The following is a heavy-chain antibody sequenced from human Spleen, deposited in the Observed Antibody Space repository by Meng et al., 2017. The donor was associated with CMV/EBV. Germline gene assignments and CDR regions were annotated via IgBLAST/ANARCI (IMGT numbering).Heavy chain of an antibody. J-gene: IGHJ6*02. CDR2: ISSSGSTI. CDR3: ARVEVLDYYYAMDV. CDR1: GFTFSDYY. Sequence: GESLKISCAASGFTFSDYYMSWIRQAPGKGLEWVSYISSSGSTIYYADSVKGRFTISRDNAKNSLYLQMNSLRAEDTAVYYCARVEVLDYYYAMDVWGRGTTVTVSS. V-gene: IGHV3-11*01.